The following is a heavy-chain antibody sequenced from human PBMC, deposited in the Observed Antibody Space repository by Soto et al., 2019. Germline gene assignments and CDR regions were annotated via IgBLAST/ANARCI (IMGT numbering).Heavy chain of an antibody. CDR3: AKDSWPRARSDYDYVWGLFDY. CDR1: GFTFSSYG. D-gene: IGHD3-16*01. Sequence: GGSLRLSCAASGFTFSSYGMHWVRQAPGKGLEWVAVISYDGSNKYYADSVKGRFTISRDNSKNTLYLQMNSLRAEDTAVYYCAKDSWPRARSDYDYVWGLFDYWGQGTLVTVSS. V-gene: IGHV3-30*18. CDR2: ISYDGSNK. J-gene: IGHJ4*02.